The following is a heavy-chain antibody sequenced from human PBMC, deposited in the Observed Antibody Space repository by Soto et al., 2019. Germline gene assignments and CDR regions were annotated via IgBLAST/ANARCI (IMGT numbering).Heavy chain of an antibody. D-gene: IGHD2-8*02. J-gene: IGHJ4*01. CDR1: GFTFSDYY. Sequence: QVQLVESGGVLVKPGGSLRLSCAASGFTFSDYYMSWIRQAPGKGLEWVSYISRGGSNIYYADSVKGRFTISRDDAKSALYMQMNSLSADDTAVYYCARGGECTGGSCFDHWGQGTLVTVSP. V-gene: IGHV3-11*01. CDR3: ARGGECTGGSCFDH. CDR2: ISRGGSNI.